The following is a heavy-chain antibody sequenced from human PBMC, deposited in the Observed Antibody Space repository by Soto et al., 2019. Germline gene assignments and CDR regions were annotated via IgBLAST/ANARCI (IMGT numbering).Heavy chain of an antibody. V-gene: IGHV4-34*01. CDR2: INHSGST. J-gene: IGHJ4*02. D-gene: IGHD6-19*01. Sequence: SETLSLTCAVYGGPFSGYYWSWIRQPPGKGLEWIGEINHSGSTNYNPSLKSRVTISVDTSKNQFSLKLSSVTAADTAVYYCARAARGGIAVAWGQGTLVTVSS. CDR1: GGPFSGYY. CDR3: ARAARGGIAVA.